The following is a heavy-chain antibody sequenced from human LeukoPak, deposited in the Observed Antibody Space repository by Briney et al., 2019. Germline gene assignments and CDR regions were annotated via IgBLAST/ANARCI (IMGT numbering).Heavy chain of an antibody. V-gene: IGHV4-4*02. CDR1: GGSISSSNW. J-gene: IGHJ1*01. CDR2: IYHSGST. D-gene: IGHD1-26*01. Sequence: PSETLSLTCAVSGGSISSSNWWSWVRQPPGKGLEWIGEIYHSGSTNYNPSLKSRVTISVDTSKNQFSLKLSSVTAADTAVYYCARVEVGADDFDYFQHWGQGTLVTVSS. CDR3: ARVEVGADDFDYFQH.